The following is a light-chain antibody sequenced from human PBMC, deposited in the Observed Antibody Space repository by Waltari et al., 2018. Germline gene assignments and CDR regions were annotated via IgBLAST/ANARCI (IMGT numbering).Light chain of an antibody. CDR1: QSVSRS. V-gene: IGKV3-20*01. J-gene: IGKJ1*01. CDR2: GAS. Sequence: IVLTQSPGTLSLHPGDRATLSCRASQSVSRSLAWYQQKPGQAPKLLIYGASTRATGIPDRFTGSGSGTDFSLTISSLEPEDFAIYFCQHYVRLPATFGQGTKVEIK. CDR3: QHYVRLPAT.